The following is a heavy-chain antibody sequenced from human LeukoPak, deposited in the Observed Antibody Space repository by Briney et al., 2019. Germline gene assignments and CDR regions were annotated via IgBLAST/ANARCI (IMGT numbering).Heavy chain of an antibody. J-gene: IGHJ6*02. V-gene: IGHV3-48*03. Sequence: PGGSLRLSCAASGFTFSSYEMNWVRQAPGKGLEWVSYISSSGSTIYYADSVKGRFTISRDNAKNSLYLQMNSLRAEDTAVYYCAKSPYSMIVVVTPTGMDVWGQGTTVTVSS. CDR3: AKSPYSMIVVVTPTGMDV. D-gene: IGHD3-22*01. CDR1: GFTFSSYE. CDR2: ISSSGSTI.